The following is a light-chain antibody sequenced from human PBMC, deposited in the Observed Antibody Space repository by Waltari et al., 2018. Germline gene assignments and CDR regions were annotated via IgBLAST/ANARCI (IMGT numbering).Light chain of an antibody. CDR1: RGISNY. Sequence: DIQMTQSPSVVSASVGDRVTITCRASRGISNYVAWFQQKPGKVPKRQISAASSLQSGVPSRFSGSGSGTEFTLTIDSVQPEDFATYYCLQHSNYPPWTFGQGTKVEIK. V-gene: IGKV1-17*03. CDR3: LQHSNYPPWT. CDR2: AAS. J-gene: IGKJ1*01.